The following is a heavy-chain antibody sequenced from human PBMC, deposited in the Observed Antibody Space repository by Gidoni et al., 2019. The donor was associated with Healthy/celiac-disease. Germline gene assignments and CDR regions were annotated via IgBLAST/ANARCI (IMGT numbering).Heavy chain of an antibody. CDR3: ARALADYYYYGMDV. Sequence: EVQLVESGGGLVQPGGSLRLSCAASGFTFSHHYMDWVRQAPGKGLEWVGRTRNKANSYTTEYAASVKGRFTISRDDSKNSLYLQMNSLKTEDTAVYYCARALADYYYYGMDVWGQGTTVTVSS. CDR2: TRNKANSYTT. V-gene: IGHV3-72*01. CDR1: GFTFSHHY. J-gene: IGHJ6*02.